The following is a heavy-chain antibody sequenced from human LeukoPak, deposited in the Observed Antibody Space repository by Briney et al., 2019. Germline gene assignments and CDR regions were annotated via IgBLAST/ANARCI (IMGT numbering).Heavy chain of an antibody. D-gene: IGHD2-21*02. CDR2: ISSSSSYI. V-gene: IGHV3-21*01. J-gene: IGHJ4*02. CDR1: GFTFSSYS. CDR3: ARASEHIVVVTAIRDPSYFDY. Sequence: PGGSLRLSCAASGFTFSSYSMTWVRQAPGKGLEWVSSISSSSSYIYYADSVKGRFTISRDNAKNSLYLQMNSLRAEDTAVYYCARASEHIVVVTAIRDPSYFDYWGQGTLVTVSS.